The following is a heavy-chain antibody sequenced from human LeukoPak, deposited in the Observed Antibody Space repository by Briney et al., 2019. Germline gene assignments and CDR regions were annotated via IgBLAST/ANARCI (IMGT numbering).Heavy chain of an antibody. V-gene: IGHV1-69*13. CDR1: RGTFSSYA. CDR2: IIPIFGTA. Sequence: ASVNVSCKASRGTFSSYAISWVRQAPGQGVEWMGGIIPIFGTANYAQKFQGRVTITADESTSTAYMELSSLRSEDTAVYYCARGENWFDPWGQGTLVTVSS. J-gene: IGHJ5*02. CDR3: ARGENWFDP.